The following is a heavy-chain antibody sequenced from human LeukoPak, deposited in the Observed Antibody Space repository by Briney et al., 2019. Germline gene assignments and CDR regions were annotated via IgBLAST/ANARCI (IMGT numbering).Heavy chain of an antibody. CDR3: ARKAGTYYYGSGSYFNFVY. D-gene: IGHD3-10*01. V-gene: IGHV4-34*01. Sequence: PSETLSLTCAVYGGSFSGYYWSWIRQPPGKGLEWIGEINHSGSTNYNPSLKSRVTISVDTSKNQSSLKLSSVTAADTAVYYCARKAGTYYYGSGSYFNFVYWGQGTLVTVSS. J-gene: IGHJ4*02. CDR1: GGSFSGYY. CDR2: INHSGST.